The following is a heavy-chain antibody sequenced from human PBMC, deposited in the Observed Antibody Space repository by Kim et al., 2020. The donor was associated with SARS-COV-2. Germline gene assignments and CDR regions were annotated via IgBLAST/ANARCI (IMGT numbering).Heavy chain of an antibody. V-gene: IGHV3-23*01. Sequence: AAKGRFTISRDNSKNTLYLQMSSLRAEDTAVYFCAKDPFYDFWSGYYFDYWGQGTLVTVSS. J-gene: IGHJ4*02. CDR3: AKDPFYDFWSGYYFDY. D-gene: IGHD3-3*01.